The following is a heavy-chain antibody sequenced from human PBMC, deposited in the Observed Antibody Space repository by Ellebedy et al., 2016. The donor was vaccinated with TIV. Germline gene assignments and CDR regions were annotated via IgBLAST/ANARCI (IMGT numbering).Heavy chain of an antibody. Sequence: GESLKISCNGSGYSFTSYWIGWVRQMPGKGLEWMGIIYPGDSDTRYSPSFQGQVTISADKSISTAYLQWSSLKASDTAMYYCASTLSSGWPNDAFGIWGQGTMVTVSS. CDR3: ASTLSSGWPNDAFGI. V-gene: IGHV5-51*01. J-gene: IGHJ3*02. D-gene: IGHD6-19*01. CDR2: IYPGDSDT. CDR1: GYSFTSYW.